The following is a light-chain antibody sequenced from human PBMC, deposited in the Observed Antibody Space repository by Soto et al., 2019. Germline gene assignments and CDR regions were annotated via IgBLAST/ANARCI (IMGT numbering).Light chain of an antibody. CDR2: DAS. V-gene: IGKV3-11*01. CDR1: QRVAKF. Sequence: EIVLTQSPDTLSLSPGERATLSCRASQRVAKFVAWYQQKGGQPPRLLIFDASTRASGVPGRFNGSGSGTAFTLTISSLEPEDSAVYYCQQRINWPLTFGGGTKVEVK. CDR3: QQRINWPLT. J-gene: IGKJ4*01.